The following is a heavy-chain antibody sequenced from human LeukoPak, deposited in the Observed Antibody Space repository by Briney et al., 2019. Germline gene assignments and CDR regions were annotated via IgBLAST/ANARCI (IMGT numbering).Heavy chain of an antibody. D-gene: IGHD6-13*01. J-gene: IGHJ4*02. V-gene: IGHV3-30*01. Sequence: PGGSLRLSCAASGFTFSSYAMHWVRQAPGKGLEWVAVMSNDGRNKYYADSVKGRFTISRDNSKNTLYLQMNSLRVEDTSVYYCARDLGGSNWYLDYWGQGTLVTVSS. CDR1: GFTFSSYA. CDR3: ARDLGGSNWYLDY. CDR2: MSNDGRNK.